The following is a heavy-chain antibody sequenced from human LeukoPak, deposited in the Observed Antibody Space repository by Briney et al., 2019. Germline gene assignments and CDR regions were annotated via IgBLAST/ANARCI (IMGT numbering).Heavy chain of an antibody. CDR1: GGSISSYY. J-gene: IGHJ4*02. D-gene: IGHD3-10*01. V-gene: IGHV4-39*01. CDR3: ARHGMYSGSESYYDPFDY. Sequence: SETLSLTCTVSGGSISSYYWSWIRQPPGKGLEWIGSMSYKYSGSTYYNPSLKSRVTISVDTSKNQFSPRLSSVTAADTAVYYCARHGMYSGSESYYDPFDYWGQGALVTVSS. CDR2: MSYKYSGST.